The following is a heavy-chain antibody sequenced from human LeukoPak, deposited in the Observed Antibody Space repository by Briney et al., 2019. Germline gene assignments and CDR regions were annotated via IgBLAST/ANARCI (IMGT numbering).Heavy chain of an antibody. CDR2: INPNSGGT. CDR3: ARELNRTPRDVVVVVAATPLFDY. J-gene: IGHJ4*02. CDR1: GYTFTGYY. Sequence: ASVKVSCKASGYTFTGYYMHWVRQAPGQGLEWMGWINPNSGGTNYAQKFQGRVTMTRDTSISTAYMELRRLRSDDTAVYYCARELNRTPRDVVVVVAATPLFDYWGQGTLVTVSS. D-gene: IGHD2-15*01. V-gene: IGHV1-2*02.